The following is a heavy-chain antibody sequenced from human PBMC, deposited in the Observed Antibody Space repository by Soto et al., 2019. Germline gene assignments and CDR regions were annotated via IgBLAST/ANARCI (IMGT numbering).Heavy chain of an antibody. D-gene: IGHD3-16*02. Sequence: SETLSLTCTVSGGSIGSYYWSWIRQPPGKGLEWIGFIHYSGSTNYNPSLKSRVTISVDTSKNQFSLKLSSVTAADTAVYYCARHQGTDYDYIWGSYRPYYMDVWGKGTTVTVSS. CDR3: ARHQGTDYDYIWGSYRPYYMDV. J-gene: IGHJ6*03. CDR1: GGSIGSYY. V-gene: IGHV4-59*08. CDR2: IHYSGST.